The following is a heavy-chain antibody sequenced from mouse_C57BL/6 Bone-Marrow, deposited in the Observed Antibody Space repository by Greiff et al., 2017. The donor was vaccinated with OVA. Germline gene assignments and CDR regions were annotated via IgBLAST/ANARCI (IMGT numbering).Heavy chain of an antibody. V-gene: IGHV1-81*01. CDR2: IYPRSGNT. CDR3: AFYYYGSSFFDY. CDR1: GYTFTSYG. Sequence: QVQLQQSGAELARPGASVKLSCKASGYTFTSYGISWVKQRTGQGLEWIGEIYPRSGNTYYNEKFKGKATLTADTSSSTEFMKLRSLTSEDSVVYFCAFYYYGSSFFDYWGQGTTLTVSS. D-gene: IGHD1-1*01. J-gene: IGHJ2*01.